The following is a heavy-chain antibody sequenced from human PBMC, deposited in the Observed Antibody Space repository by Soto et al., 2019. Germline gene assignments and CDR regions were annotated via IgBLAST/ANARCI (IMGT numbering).Heavy chain of an antibody. CDR1: GFSFSDYG. Sequence: QVQLVESGGGVVQPGRSLRLSCAASGFSFSDYGMHWVRQAPGKGLEWVAVVWHDGRTKFDADSVKGRFSISRDNSKNTLYLQMNSLRVDDTAVFYCARDISDGSGTYPFDYWGQGTLVTVSS. V-gene: IGHV3-33*01. J-gene: IGHJ4*02. CDR3: ARDISDGSGTYPFDY. CDR2: VWHDGRTK. D-gene: IGHD3-10*01.